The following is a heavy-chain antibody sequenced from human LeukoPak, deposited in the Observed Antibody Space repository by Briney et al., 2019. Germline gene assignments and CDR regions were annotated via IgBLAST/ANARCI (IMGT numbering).Heavy chain of an antibody. V-gene: IGHV3-48*03. J-gene: IGHJ4*02. CDR3: ARGSSSWPFDY. Sequence: GGSLRLSCAASGFTFSSYEMNWVRQAPGKGLEWVSYISSSSSTIYYADSVKGRFTISRDNAKNSLYLQMNSLRAEDTALYYCARGSSSWPFDYWGQGTLVTVSS. CDR1: GFTFSSYE. CDR2: ISSSSSTI. D-gene: IGHD6-13*01.